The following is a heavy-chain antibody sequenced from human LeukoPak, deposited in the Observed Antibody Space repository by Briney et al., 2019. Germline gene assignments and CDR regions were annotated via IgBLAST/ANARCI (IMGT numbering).Heavy chain of an antibody. Sequence: PGGSLRLSCTASGFTVSSNYISWVRQAPGKGLGWVSVIFSSGDTYYADSVKGRFTISRDNSKNTLYLRMNSLRAEDKAVYYCASRMVATMLFDYYGMDVWGQGTTVTVSS. J-gene: IGHJ6*02. CDR2: IFSSGDT. D-gene: IGHD5-12*01. CDR3: ASRMVATMLFDYYGMDV. CDR1: GFTVSSNY. V-gene: IGHV3-66*01.